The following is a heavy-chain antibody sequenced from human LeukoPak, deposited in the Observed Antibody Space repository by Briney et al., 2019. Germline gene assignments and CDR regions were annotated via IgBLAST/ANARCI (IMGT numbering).Heavy chain of an antibody. V-gene: IGHV4-59*04. J-gene: IGHJ4*02. Sequence: SETLSLTCTVSGGSISSYYWSWIRQPPGKGLEWIGYIYHSGSTYYNPSLKSRVTISVDTSKNQFSLKLSSVTAADTAVYYCATGTTVTIFDYWGQGTLVTVSS. CDR3: ATGTTVTIFDY. D-gene: IGHD4-17*01. CDR1: GGSISSYY. CDR2: IYHSGST.